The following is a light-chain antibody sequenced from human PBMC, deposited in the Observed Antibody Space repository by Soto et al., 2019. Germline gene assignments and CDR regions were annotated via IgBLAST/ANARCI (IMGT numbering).Light chain of an antibody. CDR1: QTVSSTL. CDR3: PQFGGAPLT. Sequence: EIVLTQSPGTLSLSPGERATLSCRASQTVSSTLLAWYQQKPAQAPRLLIYSASSRATGIPDRFSGSGSGTDFTLTISRLEPEDFAVYYCPQFGGAPLTFGGGTKVEIK. V-gene: IGKV3-20*01. CDR2: SAS. J-gene: IGKJ4*01.